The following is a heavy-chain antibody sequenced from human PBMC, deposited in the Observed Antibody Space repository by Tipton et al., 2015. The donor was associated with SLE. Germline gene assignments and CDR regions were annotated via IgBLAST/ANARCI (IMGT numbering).Heavy chain of an antibody. CDR1: GFNFDDFA. D-gene: IGHD1-1*01. Sequence: SLRLSCATSGFNFDDFAIHWVRQAPGQGLEWVAGISWNTDYMDYADSVKGRFTISRDRTEKSVYLQMNSLRPEDTASYFCAREATRTRDGMDVWGQGSTVIVSS. CDR2: ISWNTDYM. CDR3: AREATRTRDGMDV. V-gene: IGHV3-9*01. J-gene: IGHJ6*02.